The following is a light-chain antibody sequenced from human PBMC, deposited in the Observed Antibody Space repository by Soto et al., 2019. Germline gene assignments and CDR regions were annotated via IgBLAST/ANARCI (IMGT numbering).Light chain of an antibody. V-gene: IGLV1-51*01. CDR3: GTWYSSRSSVV. J-gene: IGLJ2*01. Sequence: QSVLTQPPSVSAAPGQTVTISCAGSSSNVGNNYVAWYQQLPRTAPKLLIYDNNKRPPWIPYRFSGSKSGTSATLGISGLQTGDEADYYCGTWYSSRSSVVFGGGTKLTVL. CDR1: SSNVGNNY. CDR2: DNN.